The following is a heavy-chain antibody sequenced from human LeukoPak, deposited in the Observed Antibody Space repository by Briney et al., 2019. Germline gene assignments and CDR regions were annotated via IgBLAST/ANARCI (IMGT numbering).Heavy chain of an antibody. CDR1: GLTFSSYA. J-gene: IGHJ1*01. CDR2: ISYDGSNK. CDR3: ARDLEGYSSGWTHFQH. D-gene: IGHD6-19*01. V-gene: IGHV3-30*04. Sequence: GGSLRLSCAASGLTFSSYAMHWVRQAPGKGLEWVAVISYDGSNKYYADSVKGRFTISRDNSKNTLYLQMNSLRAEDTAVYYCARDLEGYSSGWTHFQHWGQGTLVTVSS.